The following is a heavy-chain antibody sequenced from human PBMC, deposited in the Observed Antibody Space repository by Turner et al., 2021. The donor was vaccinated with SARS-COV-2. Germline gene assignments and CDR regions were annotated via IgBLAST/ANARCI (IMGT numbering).Heavy chain of an antibody. J-gene: IGHJ2*01. CDR2: IGTAGDT. CDR3: ARVDYYYGSGRRTYWYFDL. Sequence: EVQLVESGGGLVQPGGSLRLSCAASGFTFSSYDMHWVRQATGKRLEWVSAIGTAGDTYYPGSVKGRFTISRENAKNSLFLQMNSLRAGDTAVYYCARVDYYYGSGRRTYWYFDLWGRGTLVTVSS. V-gene: IGHV3-13*04. CDR1: GFTFSSYD. D-gene: IGHD3-10*01.